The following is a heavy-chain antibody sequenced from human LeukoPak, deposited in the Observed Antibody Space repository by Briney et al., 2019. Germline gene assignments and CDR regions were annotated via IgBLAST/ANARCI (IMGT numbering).Heavy chain of an antibody. CDR2: INPNSGGT. V-gene: IGHV1-2*02. CDR3: AREGVGAIDAFDI. CDR1: GYTFTVYY. D-gene: IGHD1-26*01. J-gene: IGHJ3*02. Sequence: ASVKVSCKASGYTFTVYYMHWVRQAPGQGLEWMGWINPNSGGTNYAQKFQGRVTMTRDTSISTAYMELSRLRSDDTAVYYCAREGVGAIDAFDIWGQGTMVTVSS.